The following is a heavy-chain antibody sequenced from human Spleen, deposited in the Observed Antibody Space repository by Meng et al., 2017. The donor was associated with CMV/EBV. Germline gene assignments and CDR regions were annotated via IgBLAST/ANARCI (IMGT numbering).Heavy chain of an antibody. Sequence: SETLSLTCTVSGGSIGSGDYYWSWIRQPPGKALEWVGHIYYSGSTYYNPSLKSRVTISVDTSKNQFSLKLNSVTAADTALYYCARVEGAFIAVAGTTFDYWGQGTLVTVSS. V-gene: IGHV4-30-4*08. J-gene: IGHJ4*02. CDR2: IYYSGST. D-gene: IGHD6-19*01. CDR1: GGSIGSGDYY. CDR3: ARVEGAFIAVAGTTFDY.